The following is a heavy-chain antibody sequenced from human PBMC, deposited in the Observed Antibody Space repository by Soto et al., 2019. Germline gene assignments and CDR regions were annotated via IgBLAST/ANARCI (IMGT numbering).Heavy chain of an antibody. D-gene: IGHD2-15*01. V-gene: IGHV3-21*01. CDR3: ARGSVVSATGDAFDT. Sequence: EVQLVESGGGLVKPGGSLRLYCAASGFTFSSYSMNWVRQAPGKGLEWVSSISSSSSYIYYADSVKGRFTISRDNAKNSLYLQMNSLRAEDTAVYYRARGSVVSATGDAFDTLGQGTMVTVSS. J-gene: IGHJ3*02. CDR2: ISSSSSYI. CDR1: GFTFSSYS.